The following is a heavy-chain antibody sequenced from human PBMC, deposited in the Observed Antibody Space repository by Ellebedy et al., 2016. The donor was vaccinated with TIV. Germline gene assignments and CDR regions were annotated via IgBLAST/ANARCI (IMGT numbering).Heavy chain of an antibody. V-gene: IGHV1-46*01. CDR2: INSDGSS. J-gene: IGHJ1*01. CDR3: AKDLTGDWPLEH. Sequence: ASVKVSXKASGFAVSGHHIHWVRQVPGQGLEWMGIINSDGSSRNTQRFQGRVTMTRDTPTNTVYLEVRSLTSEDTAIFYCAKDLTGDWPLEHWGQGTLVTVSS. CDR1: GFAVSGHH. D-gene: IGHD3-9*01.